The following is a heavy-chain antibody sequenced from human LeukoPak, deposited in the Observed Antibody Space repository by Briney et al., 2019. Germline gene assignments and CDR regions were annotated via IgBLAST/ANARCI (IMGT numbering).Heavy chain of an antibody. Sequence: PGRSLRLSCAASGFTFSSYAMHWVRQAPGKGLEWVAVISYDGSNKYYADSVKGRFTTSRDNSKNTLYLQMNSLRAEDTAVYYCARAYFYDSSGYKYYFDYWGQGTLVTVSS. D-gene: IGHD3-22*01. CDR2: ISYDGSNK. V-gene: IGHV3-30*01. CDR3: ARAYFYDSSGYKYYFDY. J-gene: IGHJ4*02. CDR1: GFTFSSYA.